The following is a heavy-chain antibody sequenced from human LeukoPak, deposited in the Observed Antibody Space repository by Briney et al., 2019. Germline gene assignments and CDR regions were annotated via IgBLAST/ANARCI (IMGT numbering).Heavy chain of an antibody. CDR2: IRSKAYGGTT. D-gene: IGHD1-26*01. CDR3: TRSSGSYLGYYYYGMDV. J-gene: IGHJ6*02. V-gene: IGHV3-49*04. Sequence: GGSLRLSCTASGFTFGDYAMSWVRQAPGKGLEWVGFIRSKAYGGTTEYAASVKGRFTISRDDSKSIAYLQMNSLKTEDTAVYYCTRSSGSYLGYYYYGMDVWGQGTTVTVSS. CDR1: GFTFGDYA.